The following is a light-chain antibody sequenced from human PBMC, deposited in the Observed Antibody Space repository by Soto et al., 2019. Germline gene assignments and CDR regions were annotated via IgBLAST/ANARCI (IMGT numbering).Light chain of an antibody. Sequence: VVMTQSPGTLSVSPGDGVTLSCRASQSVGNNLAWYQQKPGQAPRLLIFGASTRVTGIPARFSGSGSGTEVPLSITSPQAEDFAVYYFHQDNNWPEYPFGQGTKLEIK. V-gene: IGKV3-15*01. CDR2: GAS. J-gene: IGKJ2*01. CDR3: HQDNNWPEYP. CDR1: QSVGNN.